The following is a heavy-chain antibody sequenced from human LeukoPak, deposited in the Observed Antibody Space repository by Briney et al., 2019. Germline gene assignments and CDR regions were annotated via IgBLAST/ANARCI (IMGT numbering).Heavy chain of an antibody. Sequence: GGSLRLSCAASGFTFSSYAMSWVRQAPGKGLEWVSAISGSGGSTYYADSVKGRFTISRDNSKDTLYLQMNSLRAEDTAVYYCAKYQSGLLRGVHFDYWGQGTLVTVSS. CDR2: ISGSGGST. V-gene: IGHV3-23*01. J-gene: IGHJ4*02. CDR3: AKYQSGLLRGVHFDY. CDR1: GFTFSSYA. D-gene: IGHD2-2*01.